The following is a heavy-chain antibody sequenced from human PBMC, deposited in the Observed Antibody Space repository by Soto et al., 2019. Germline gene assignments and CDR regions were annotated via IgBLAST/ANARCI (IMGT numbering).Heavy chain of an antibody. CDR3: ARDESAGSSTSN. J-gene: IGHJ4*02. CDR1: GPTFSTYG. D-gene: IGHD2-2*01. V-gene: IGHV3-21*01. Sequence: DVQLVESGGGLVKPGGSLRLSCVASGPTFSTYGMNWLRQTPGKGLEWVSSITSSGSYIHYADSVQGRFTVSRDNAKNSMYLQMNSLRVEDTAVYFCARDESAGSSTSNWGQGTRVTVSS. CDR2: ITSSGSYI.